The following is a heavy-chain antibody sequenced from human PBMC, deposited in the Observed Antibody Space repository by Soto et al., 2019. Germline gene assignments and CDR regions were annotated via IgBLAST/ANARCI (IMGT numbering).Heavy chain of an antibody. CDR2: INHSGST. J-gene: IGHJ2*01. D-gene: IGHD3-10*01. V-gene: IGHV4-34*01. Sequence: QVQLQQWGAGLLKPSETLSLTCAVYGGSFSGYYWSWIRQPPGKGLEWIGEINHSGSTNYNPSLKNRVTISVDTSKNQFSLKLSSVTAADTAVYYCARAIMVRGITKNWYFDLWGRCTLVTVSS. CDR1: GGSFSGYY. CDR3: ARAIMVRGITKNWYFDL.